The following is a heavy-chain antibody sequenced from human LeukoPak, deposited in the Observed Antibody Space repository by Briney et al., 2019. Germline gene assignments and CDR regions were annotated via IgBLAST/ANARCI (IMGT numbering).Heavy chain of an antibody. J-gene: IGHJ4*02. CDR3: ARQSNDFWSGYYKYYFDY. V-gene: IGHV4-39*01. Sequence: SETLSLTCTVSGGSISSSSYYWGWIRQPPGTGLEWIGSIYYSRSTYYNPSLKSRVTISVDTSKNQFSLKLSSVTAADTAVYYCARQSNDFWSGYYKYYFDYWGQGTLVTVSS. D-gene: IGHD3-3*01. CDR1: GGSISSSSYY. CDR2: IYYSRST.